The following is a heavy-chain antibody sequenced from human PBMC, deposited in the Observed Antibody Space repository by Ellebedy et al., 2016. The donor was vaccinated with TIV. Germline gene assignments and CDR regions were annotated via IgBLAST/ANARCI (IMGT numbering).Heavy chain of an antibody. CDR3: ASSPSQGY. CDR1: GFTVSNNY. J-gene: IGHJ4*02. CDR2: IYSGGNT. V-gene: IGHV3-53*01. Sequence: GKSLKISCAASGFTVSNNYMSWVRQAPGKGLEWVSVIYSGGNTFYAESVKGRFTISRDSSQNTLYLQMDSLRAEDTAVYYCASSPSQGYWGQGTLVTVSS.